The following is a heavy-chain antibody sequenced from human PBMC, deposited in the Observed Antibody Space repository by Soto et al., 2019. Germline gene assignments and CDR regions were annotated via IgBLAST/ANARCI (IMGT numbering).Heavy chain of an antibody. D-gene: IGHD2-2*01. J-gene: IGHJ5*02. Sequence: ASVKVSFKTSCYTFSNYGITCVRQAPGQPLEWLGWISLYSDGTNYAQKFQGRVSMTTDTSTTTAYMELRSLRSDDTAVYYCARVVPGAEAWFGPWGQGTLVTVSS. CDR3: ARVVPGAEAWFGP. CDR2: ISLYSDGT. V-gene: IGHV1-18*01. CDR1: CYTFSNYG.